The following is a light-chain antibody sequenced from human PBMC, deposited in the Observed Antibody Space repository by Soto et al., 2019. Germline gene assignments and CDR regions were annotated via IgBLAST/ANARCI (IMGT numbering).Light chain of an antibody. V-gene: IGKV4-1*01. CDR2: WAS. CDR3: QQYYTTPQDT. J-gene: IGKJ2*01. CDR1: QSVLYSSNSKNY. Sequence: DIVMTQSPDSLAVSLGERATINCKSSQSVLYSSNSKNYLAWYQQKPGQPPKLLIYWASTRASGVPDRLSGSGSGTYFTLTISSLQAEDVAVYYCQQYYTTPQDTFGQGTRLEFK.